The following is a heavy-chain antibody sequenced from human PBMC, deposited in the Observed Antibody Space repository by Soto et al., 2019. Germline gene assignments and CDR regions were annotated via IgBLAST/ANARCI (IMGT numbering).Heavy chain of an antibody. CDR1: GFTFSSYG. V-gene: IGHV3-30*18. CDR3: AKGGQQQLVQDYFDY. CDR2: ISYDGSNK. D-gene: IGHD6-13*01. Sequence: VQLVESGGGVVQPGRSLRLSCAASGFTFSSYGMHWVRQAPGKGLEWVAVISYDGSNKYYADSVKGRFTISRDNSKNTLYLQMNSLRAEDTAVYYCAKGGQQQLVQDYFDYWGQGTLVTVSS. J-gene: IGHJ4*02.